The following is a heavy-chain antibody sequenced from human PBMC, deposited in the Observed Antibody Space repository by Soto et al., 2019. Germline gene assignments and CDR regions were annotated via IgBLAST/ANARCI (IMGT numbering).Heavy chain of an antibody. CDR3: AKDTWDSSGWASAEYFQH. CDR1: GFTFSSYA. D-gene: IGHD6-19*01. J-gene: IGHJ1*01. Sequence: EVQLLESGGGSVQPGGSLRLSCAASGFTFSSYAMSWVRQAPGKGLEWVSAISGSGGSTYYADSVKGRFTISRDNSKNTLYLQMNSLRAEDTAVYYCAKDTWDSSGWASAEYFQHWGQGTLVTVSS. V-gene: IGHV3-23*01. CDR2: ISGSGGST.